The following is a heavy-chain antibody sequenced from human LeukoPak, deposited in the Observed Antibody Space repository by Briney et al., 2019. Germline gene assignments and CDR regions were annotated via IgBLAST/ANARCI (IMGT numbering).Heavy chain of an antibody. V-gene: IGHV1-18*01. CDR1: GYTFTSYG. Sequence: ASVKVSCKASGYTFTSYGISWVRQAPGQGLEWMGWISAYNGNTNYAQKLQGRVTMTTDTSTSTAYMELRSLRSDDTAVYYRARARSFQILDSGSWAENWFDPWGQGTLVTVSS. CDR3: ARARSFQILDSGSWAENWFDP. CDR2: ISAYNGNT. D-gene: IGHD3-10*01. J-gene: IGHJ5*02.